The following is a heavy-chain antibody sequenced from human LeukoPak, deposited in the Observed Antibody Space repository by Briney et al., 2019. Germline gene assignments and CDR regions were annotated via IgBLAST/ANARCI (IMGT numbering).Heavy chain of an antibody. CDR3: ARDPDSYSSSYYFDY. D-gene: IGHD6-13*01. V-gene: IGHV3-33*01. Sequence: PGRSLRLSCAASGFTFSSYGMHWVRQAPGKGLEWVAVMWYDGSNKYYADSVKGRFTISRDNSKNTLYLQMNSLRAEDTAVYYCARDPDSYSSSYYFDYWGQGTLVTVSS. CDR2: MWYDGSNK. CDR1: GFTFSSYG. J-gene: IGHJ4*02.